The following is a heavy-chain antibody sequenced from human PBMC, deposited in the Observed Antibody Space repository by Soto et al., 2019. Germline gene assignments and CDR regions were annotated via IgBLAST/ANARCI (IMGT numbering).Heavy chain of an antibody. D-gene: IGHD4-17*01. J-gene: IGHJ3*02. V-gene: IGHV4-59*01. CDR2: IYYSGST. CDR3: ARDRLLIDAWDM. Sequence: SETLSLTCTVSGGSISSYYWSWIRQPPGKGLEWIGYIYYSGSTNYNPSLKSRVTISVDTSKNQFSLKLSSVTAADTAVYYCARDRLLIDAWDMWREGTMVSVAS. CDR1: GGSISSYY.